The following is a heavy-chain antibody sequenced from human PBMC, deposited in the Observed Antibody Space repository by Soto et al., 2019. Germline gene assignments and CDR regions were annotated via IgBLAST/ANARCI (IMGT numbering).Heavy chain of an antibody. CDR3: GGDYWRGPTPAPLGS. CDR1: GYTFTGDH. Sequence: QEQLVQSGTEVKKPGASVKVSCKSSGYTFTGDHIHWVRQAPGKGLQWMGIINTGSGSKNYASKFKGRLTLPRDTSTPTVYRELKSLTSAATAIYFCGGDYWRGPTPAPLGSWGQGTLVTVSS. D-gene: IGHD3-10*01. J-gene: IGHJ1*01. CDR2: INTGSGSK. V-gene: IGHV1-46*01.